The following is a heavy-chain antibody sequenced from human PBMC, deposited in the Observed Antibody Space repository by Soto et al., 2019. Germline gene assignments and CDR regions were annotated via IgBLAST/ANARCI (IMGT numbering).Heavy chain of an antibody. CDR2: IIPILGIA. V-gene: IGHV1-69*08. Sequence: QVQLVQSGAEVKKPGSSVKVSCKASGGTFSSYTISWVRQAPGQGLEWMGRIIPILGIANYAQKFQDRVTSTADKSTSTAYMELSSLRSEDTAVYYCARERLGMEFDYWGQGTLVTVSS. D-gene: IGHD7-27*01. CDR1: GGTFSSYT. J-gene: IGHJ4*02. CDR3: ARERLGMEFDY.